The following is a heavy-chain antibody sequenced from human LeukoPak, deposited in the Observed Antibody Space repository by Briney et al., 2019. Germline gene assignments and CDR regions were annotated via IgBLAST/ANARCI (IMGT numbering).Heavy chain of an antibody. J-gene: IGHJ4*02. CDR3: ARRATVTAFDY. V-gene: IGHV5-51*01. CDR2: IYPGDSDT. CDR1: GYSFTSYW. D-gene: IGHD4-11*01. Sequence: GESLKISCKGSGYSFTSYWIGWVRQMPGKGLEWMGIIYPGDSDTRYSPSFQGKVTISADKSISAAYLQWSSLKASDNAMYYCARRATVTAFDYWGQGTLVTVSS.